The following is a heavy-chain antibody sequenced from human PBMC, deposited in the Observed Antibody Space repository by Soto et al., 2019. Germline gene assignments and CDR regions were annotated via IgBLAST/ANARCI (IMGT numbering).Heavy chain of an antibody. CDR1: GGSISSYY. J-gene: IGHJ6*03. CDR3: ARTRDDYGSGTDRYYYYYMDV. V-gene: IGHV4-59*01. Sequence: QVQLQESGPGLVKPSETLSLTCTVSGGSISSYYWSWIRQPPGQGLEWIGDSYYSGSTNYNPSLKSRVTISVDASKNQFSLKLSSVTAADTAVYYCARTRDDYGSGTDRYYYYYMDVWGKGTTVTVSS. CDR2: SYYSGST. D-gene: IGHD3-10*01.